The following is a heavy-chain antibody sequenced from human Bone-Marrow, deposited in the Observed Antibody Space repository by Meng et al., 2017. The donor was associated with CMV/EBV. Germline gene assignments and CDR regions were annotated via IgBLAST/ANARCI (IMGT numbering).Heavy chain of an antibody. CDR1: GFTFSSYA. J-gene: IGHJ5*02. CDR2: ISGSGGST. CDR3: AKEEYSYVVGGFDP. V-gene: IGHV3-23*01. Sequence: ASGFTFSSYAMSGVRQAPGKRLEWVSAISGSGGSTYYADSVKGRFTISRDNSKNTLYLQMNSLRAEDTAVYYCAKEEYSYVVGGFDPWGQGTLVTVSS. D-gene: IGHD5-18*01.